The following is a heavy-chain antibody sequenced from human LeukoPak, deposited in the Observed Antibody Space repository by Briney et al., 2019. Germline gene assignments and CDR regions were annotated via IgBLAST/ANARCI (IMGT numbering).Heavy chain of an antibody. CDR2: TSAYNDNT. CDR1: GYTFTSYG. J-gene: IGHJ4*02. V-gene: IGHV1-18*01. CDR3: ARAGASGTYYFRL. D-gene: IGHD3-10*01. Sequence: GASVKVSCKASGYTFTSYGISWVRQAPGQGLEWMGWTSAYNDNTRYAQKFQGRVTMTTDTSTSTVYMELTSLGSDDTAVYYCARAGASGTYYFRLWGQGTLVTVSS.